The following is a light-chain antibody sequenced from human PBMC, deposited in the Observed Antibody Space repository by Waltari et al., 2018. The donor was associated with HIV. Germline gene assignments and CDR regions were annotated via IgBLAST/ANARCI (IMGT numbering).Light chain of an antibody. Sequence: QSVLTQPPSASGTPGQRVTISCSGSSSNIGTNYVYWYHQLPGTAPKIVIYRNKERPSGVAYRFSGSKSCTSASRAISGLRSEDEADYYWAAWDDSLSGWVFGGGTKLTVL. CDR2: RNK. J-gene: IGLJ3*02. CDR1: SSNIGTNY. CDR3: AAWDDSLSGWV. V-gene: IGLV1-47*01.